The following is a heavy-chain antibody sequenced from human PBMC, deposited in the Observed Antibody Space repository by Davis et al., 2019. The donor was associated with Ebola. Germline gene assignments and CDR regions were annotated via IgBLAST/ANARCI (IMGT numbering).Heavy chain of an antibody. CDR1: GYTFTSYY. V-gene: IGHV1-46*01. CDR2: INPSGGST. CDR3: ARGSRTFHP. Sequence: AASVKVSCKASGYTFTSYYMHWVRQAPGQGLEWMGIINPSGGSTSYAQKFQGRVTITRNTSISTAYMELSSLRSEDTAVYYCARGSRTFHPWGQGTLVTVSS. J-gene: IGHJ5*02.